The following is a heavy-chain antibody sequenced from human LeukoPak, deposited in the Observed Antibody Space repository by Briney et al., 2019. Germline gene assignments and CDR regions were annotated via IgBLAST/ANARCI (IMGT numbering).Heavy chain of an antibody. J-gene: IGHJ4*02. CDR2: INPNSGCT. V-gene: IGHV1-2*02. D-gene: IGHD3-22*01. CDR1: GYTFTGYY. CDR3: ARPWVGYYDSSGYLGY. Sequence: ASVKVSCKASGYTFTGYYMHWVRQAPGQGLEWMGWINPNSGCTNYAQKFQGRVTMTTDTSISTAYMELSRLTSDDTAVYYCARPWVGYYDSSGYLGYWGQGTLVTVSS.